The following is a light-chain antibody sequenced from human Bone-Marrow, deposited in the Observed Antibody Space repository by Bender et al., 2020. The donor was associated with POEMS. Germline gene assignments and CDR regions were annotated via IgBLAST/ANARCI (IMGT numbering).Light chain of an antibody. V-gene: IGLV1-44*01. CDR3: STCVGSLSAGL. J-gene: IGLJ2*01. CDR2: AVD. CDR1: SIGRNP. Sequence: QSVLTQPPSASGTPGQRVTISCSGGSIGRNPINWYQQLPGTAPRLVIYAVDRRPSGVPNRFSASKSGSSASLAISGLHSEDAADFSSSTCVGSLSAGLLGGGSRLIVL.